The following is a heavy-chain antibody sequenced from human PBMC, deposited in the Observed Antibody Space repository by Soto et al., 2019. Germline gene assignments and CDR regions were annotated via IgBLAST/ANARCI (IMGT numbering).Heavy chain of an antibody. Sequence: PSETLSLTCAVYGGSFSGYYWRWISQPPGKGLEWIGEINHSGSTNYNPSLKSRVTISVDTSKNQFSLKLNSVTAADTAVYYCARVGRENIAARRNYYYYMDVWGKGTTVTVSS. V-gene: IGHV4-34*01. CDR1: GGSFSGYY. J-gene: IGHJ6*03. CDR3: ARVGRENIAARRNYYYYMDV. D-gene: IGHD6-6*01. CDR2: INHSGST.